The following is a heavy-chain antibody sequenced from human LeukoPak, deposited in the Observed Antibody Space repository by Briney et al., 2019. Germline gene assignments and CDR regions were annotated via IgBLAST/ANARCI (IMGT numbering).Heavy chain of an antibody. CDR3: ARGRGDSSSWYSDY. J-gene: IGHJ4*02. D-gene: IGHD6-13*01. Sequence: GGSLRLSCAASGFTFSDYFMSRIRQAPGKRLEWISYISRSGSTIYYADSMKGRFTISRDNAKNSVYLQMNSLRAEDTAVYYCARGRGDSSSWYSDYWGQGTLVTVSS. CDR2: ISRSGSTI. CDR1: GFTFSDYF. V-gene: IGHV3-11*04.